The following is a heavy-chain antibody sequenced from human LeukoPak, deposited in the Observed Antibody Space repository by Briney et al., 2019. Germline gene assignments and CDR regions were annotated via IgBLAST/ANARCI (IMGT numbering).Heavy chain of an antibody. CDR2: IYYSGST. D-gene: IGHD2-15*01. V-gene: IGHV4-59*11. J-gene: IGHJ5*02. CDR3: ARDGGPNNWFDP. CDR1: GGSISSHY. Sequence: SETLSLTCTVSGGSISSHYWSWIRQPPGKGLEWIGYIYYSGSTNYNPSLKSRVTISVDTSKNQFSLKLSSVTAADTAVYYCARDGGPNNWFDPWGQGTLVTVSS.